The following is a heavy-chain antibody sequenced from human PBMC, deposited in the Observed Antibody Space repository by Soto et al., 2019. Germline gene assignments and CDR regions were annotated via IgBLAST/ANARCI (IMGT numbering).Heavy chain of an antibody. CDR2: ITSGGSPM. CDR3: ARLHCTSTNCSDNYYYGMDV. V-gene: IGHV3-48*03. Sequence: EVQLVESGGGLVQPGGSLRLSCAASGFTFSNYEMNWVRQAPGKGLEWVAYITSGGSPMYYADSVKGRFTIYRDNVRNSLFLQMNSLRAEDTAVYYCARLHCTSTNCSDNYYYGMDVWGPGTTVTVAS. J-gene: IGHJ6*02. CDR1: GFTFSNYE. D-gene: IGHD2-2*01.